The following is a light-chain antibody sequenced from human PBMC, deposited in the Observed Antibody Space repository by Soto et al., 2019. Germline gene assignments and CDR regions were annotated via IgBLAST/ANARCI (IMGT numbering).Light chain of an antibody. J-gene: IGKJ4*01. Sequence: EIVLTQSPATLSLSPGERATLSCRASQSVSTYLAWYQQKPGQAPRLLKYDASSRATGVPARFSGRGSGTDFADTNRSLEPEDFAVYSYQLCSNWPSTCVGGIKVEI. CDR1: QSVSTY. V-gene: IGKV3-11*01. CDR2: DAS. CDR3: QLCSNWPST.